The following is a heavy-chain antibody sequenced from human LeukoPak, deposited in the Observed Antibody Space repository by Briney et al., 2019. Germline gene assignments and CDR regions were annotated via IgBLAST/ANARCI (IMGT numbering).Heavy chain of an antibody. CDR3: VRIPNSAGFPNWFDP. J-gene: IGHJ5*02. Sequence: PGGSLRLSCAASGVTFSTSTMNWVRQAPGKGLEWVSSISSSNDYIYYANSVKGRFTISRDNAKNSLYLQMNSLRAEDTAVYYCVRIPNSAGFPNWFDPWGQGTLVTVSS. D-gene: IGHD6-19*01. V-gene: IGHV3-21*01. CDR2: ISSSNDYI. CDR1: GVTFSTST.